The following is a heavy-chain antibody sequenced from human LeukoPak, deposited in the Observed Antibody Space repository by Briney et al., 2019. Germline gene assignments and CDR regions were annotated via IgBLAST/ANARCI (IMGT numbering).Heavy chain of an antibody. CDR2: INHSGST. CDR1: GGSFSGYY. CDR3: ARPGGGSYTGDY. D-gene: IGHD1-26*01. V-gene: IGHV4-34*01. Sequence: SETLSLTCAVYGGSFSGYYWSWIRQPPGKGLEWIGEINHSGSTNYNPSLKSRVTISVDTSKNQFSLKLSSVTAAGTAVYYCARPGGGSYTGDYWGQGTLVTVSS. J-gene: IGHJ4*02.